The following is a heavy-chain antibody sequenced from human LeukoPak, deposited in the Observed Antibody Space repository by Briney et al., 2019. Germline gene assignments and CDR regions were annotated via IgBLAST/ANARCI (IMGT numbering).Heavy chain of an antibody. Sequence: GGSLRLSCAASGFTFSSYAMSWVRQAPGKGLEWVSAISGSGGSTYYADSVKGRFTISRDNFKNTLYLQMNSLRAEDTAVYYCAKLTVGATELDHWGQGTLVTVSS. V-gene: IGHV3-23*01. CDR2: ISGSGGST. D-gene: IGHD1-26*01. J-gene: IGHJ4*02. CDR1: GFTFSSYA. CDR3: AKLTVGATELDH.